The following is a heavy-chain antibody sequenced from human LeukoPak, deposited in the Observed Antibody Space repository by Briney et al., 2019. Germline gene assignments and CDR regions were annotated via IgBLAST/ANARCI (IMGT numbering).Heavy chain of an antibody. CDR1: GFTFSSYS. V-gene: IGHV3-21*01. D-gene: IGHD6-13*01. Sequence: PGGSLRLSCAASGFTFSSYSMNWARQAPGKGLEWVSSISSTSSYIYYAASAKGRFTISRDNAKSSLYLQMNSLRAEDTAVYYCARDKIPSAGTPRGFDPWGQGTLVTVSS. J-gene: IGHJ5*02. CDR3: ARDKIPSAGTPRGFDP. CDR2: ISSTSSYI.